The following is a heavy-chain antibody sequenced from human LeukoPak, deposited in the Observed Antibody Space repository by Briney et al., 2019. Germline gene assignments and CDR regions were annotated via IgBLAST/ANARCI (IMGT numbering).Heavy chain of an antibody. J-gene: IGHJ6*02. CDR1: GFTVSNND. V-gene: IGHV3-66*01. D-gene: IGHD6-19*01. CDR2: IYIGGRT. Sequence: PGGSLRLSCAASGFTVSNNDMNWVRQAPGKGLEWVSGIYIGGRTISVDSVRGRFTISRDYSKNTLYLQMNSLRAEDTALYYCARGAGAYKHYAMDVWGQGTTVAVSS. CDR3: ARGAGAYKHYAMDV.